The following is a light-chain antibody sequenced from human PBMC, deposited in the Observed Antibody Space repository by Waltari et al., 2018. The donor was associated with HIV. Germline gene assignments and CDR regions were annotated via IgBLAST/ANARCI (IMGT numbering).Light chain of an antibody. CDR2: DST. Sequence: QSVLTQPPSVSAAPRQTATNPCAGSIFNIRNHYATCYQQHPGTAPKILIYDSTKRPSGIPDRFSGSKSGTSATLAITGLQTGDEADYYCGTLESSLSAWVFGGGTKLTVL. CDR1: IFNIRNHY. CDR3: GTLESSLSAWV. J-gene: IGLJ3*02. V-gene: IGLV1-51*01.